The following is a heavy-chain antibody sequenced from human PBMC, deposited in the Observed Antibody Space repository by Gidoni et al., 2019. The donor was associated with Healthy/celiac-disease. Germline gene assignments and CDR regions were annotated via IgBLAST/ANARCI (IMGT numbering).Heavy chain of an antibody. CDR1: GFTVSSNY. V-gene: IGHV3-66*01. D-gene: IGHD2-15*01. Sequence: EVQLVESGGGLVQPGGSLRLSCAASGFTVSSNYMSWVRQAPGKGLEWVSVIYSGGSTYYADSVKGRFTISRDNSKNTLYLQMNSLRAEDTAVYYCARRYCSGGSCYLYFQHWGQGTLVTVSS. J-gene: IGHJ1*01. CDR2: IYSGGST. CDR3: ARRYCSGGSCYLYFQH.